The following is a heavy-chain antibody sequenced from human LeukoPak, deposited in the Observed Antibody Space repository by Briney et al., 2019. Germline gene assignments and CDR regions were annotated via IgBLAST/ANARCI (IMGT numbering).Heavy chain of an antibody. CDR2: ISPIFDRT. CDR1: GGTFSGYA. V-gene: IGHV1-69*05. Sequence: SVKVSCKASGGTFSGYAVSWVRQAPGQGLEWIGGISPIFDRTDYAQRFQGRVTITTDKSTSTAYMELSSLRSEDTAVYYCARGVVPGRRAFYWYMDVWGKGTTVTVSS. J-gene: IGHJ6*03. D-gene: IGHD6-19*01. CDR3: ARGVVPGRRAFYWYMDV.